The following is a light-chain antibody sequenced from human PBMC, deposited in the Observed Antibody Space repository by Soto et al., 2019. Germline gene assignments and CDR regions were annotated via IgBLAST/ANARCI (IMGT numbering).Light chain of an antibody. CDR3: GTWDSSLTAVV. J-gene: IGLJ2*01. CDR1: SSNIGKNY. Sequence: QSVLTQPPSVSAAPGQKVTISCSGSSSNIGKNYVSWYQQFPGTAPKLLIYDNNKRTSGIPDRFSGSKSGTSATLDITGLQTGDEADYYCGTWDSSLTAVVFGGGTKLTVL. CDR2: DNN. V-gene: IGLV1-51*01.